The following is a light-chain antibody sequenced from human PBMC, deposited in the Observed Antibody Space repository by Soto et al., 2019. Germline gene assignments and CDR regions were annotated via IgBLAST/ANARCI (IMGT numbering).Light chain of an antibody. CDR3: KQYNNLYT. CDR1: QSVSSN. V-gene: IGKV3-15*01. CDR2: ATS. Sequence: ETVMTHSPGTLSVSPCETVAVSFRASQSVSSNVAWYQQKPGQAPRLLMYATSTRATGIPARFSGSGSGTEFTLTISSLEFEDFAVYYCKQYNNLYTFGQGTKVDIK. J-gene: IGKJ2*01.